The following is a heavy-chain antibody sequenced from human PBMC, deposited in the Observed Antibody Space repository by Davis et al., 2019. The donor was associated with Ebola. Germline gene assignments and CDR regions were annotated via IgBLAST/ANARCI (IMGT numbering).Heavy chain of an antibody. J-gene: IGHJ6*02. CDR2: INVDGTEK. Sequence: PGGSLRLSCAASGFIFTDYWMNWVRQAPGRGLEWVAYINVDGTEKNYVDSVKGRFTISRDNAKNSLFLQMNSLRAEDTAVYYCARDREVVLRFLEWAKYYYYGMDVWGQGTTVTVSS. D-gene: IGHD3-3*01. CDR1: GFIFTDYW. V-gene: IGHV3-7*01. CDR3: ARDREVVLRFLEWAKYYYYGMDV.